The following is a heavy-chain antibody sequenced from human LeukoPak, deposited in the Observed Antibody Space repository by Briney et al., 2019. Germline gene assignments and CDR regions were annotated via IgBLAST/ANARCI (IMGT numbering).Heavy chain of an antibody. J-gene: IGHJ4*02. D-gene: IGHD6-13*01. CDR3: VRASSSWYYFDY. V-gene: IGHV3-13*04. Sequence: PGGSLRLSCAASGFTFSSFDMHWVRQVTGKGVEWVSAIGLGGDTYYPGSVKGRFTISRENAKNSLYLQMNSLRAGDTAVYYCVRASSSWYYFDYWGQGTLVTVSS. CDR1: GFTFSSFD. CDR2: IGLGGDT.